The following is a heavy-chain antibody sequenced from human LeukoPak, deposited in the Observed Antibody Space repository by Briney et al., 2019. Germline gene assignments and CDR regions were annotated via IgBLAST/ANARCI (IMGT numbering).Heavy chain of an antibody. CDR1: GFTVSSND. Sequence: PGGSLRLSCAASGFTVSSNDMSWVRQSPGKGLEWFSVIYSGGSTYYADSVKGRFTISRDNSKNTLYLQMKRPRAEETAVYYCGTGPPLYRAYYYYMDVWGKGTTVTVSS. D-gene: IGHD2-8*01. CDR2: IYSGGST. CDR3: GTGPPLYRAYYYYMDV. J-gene: IGHJ6*03. V-gene: IGHV3-53*01.